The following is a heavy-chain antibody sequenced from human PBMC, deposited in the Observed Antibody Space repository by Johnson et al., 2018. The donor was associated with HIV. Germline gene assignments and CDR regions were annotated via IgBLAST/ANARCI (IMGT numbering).Heavy chain of an antibody. CDR2: INWNGGTT. V-gene: IGHV3-20*04. CDR1: GFTFDDHG. J-gene: IGHJ3*02. CDR3: ASQLGATGAVDI. Sequence: VQLVESGGGVVRPGGSLRLSCAASGFTFDDHGMSWVRQAPGKGLEWVSGINWNGGTTGYVDSVKGRFTISRDNAKNSLYLQMNSLRAEDTAFYYCASQLGATGAVDIWGQGTMVTVSS. D-gene: IGHD1-26*01.